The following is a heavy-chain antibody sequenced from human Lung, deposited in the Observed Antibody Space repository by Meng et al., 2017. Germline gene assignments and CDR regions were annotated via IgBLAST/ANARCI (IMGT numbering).Heavy chain of an antibody. V-gene: IGHV4-31*03. CDR2: IYYSGST. D-gene: IGHD3-10*01. CDR1: GRPISSGGYY. CDR3: AREPYYYGSGSYSSYWYFDL. Sequence: QGQLQAPGPALVKPSQTLSLTCTFSGRPISSGGYYWSWIRQHPGKGLEWIGYIYYSGSTYYNPSLKSRVTISVDTSKNQFSLKLSSVTAADTAVYYCAREPYYYGSGSYSSYWYFDLWGRGTLVTVSS. J-gene: IGHJ2*01.